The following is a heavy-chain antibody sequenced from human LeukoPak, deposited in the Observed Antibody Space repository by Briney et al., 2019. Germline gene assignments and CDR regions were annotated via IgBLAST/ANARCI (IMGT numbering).Heavy chain of an antibody. CDR1: GYTFTSYG. CDR3: SKDGPLFEVVGFDY. Sequence: GASVKVSCKASGYTFTSYGISWVRQAPGQGLEWMGWISAYNGNTNYAQKLQGRVTITTDTSTSTAYMELRSMSSDDTAVYYWSKDGPLFEVVGFDYWGKGTLVTVSS. D-gene: IGHD1-26*01. CDR2: ISAYNGNT. J-gene: IGHJ4*02. V-gene: IGHV1-18*01.